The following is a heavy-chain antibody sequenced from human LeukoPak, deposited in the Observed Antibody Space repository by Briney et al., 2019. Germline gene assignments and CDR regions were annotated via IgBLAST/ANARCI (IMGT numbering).Heavy chain of an antibody. CDR1: GFIVSSNY. V-gene: IGHV3-66*01. CDR3: ARGSYRYGDY. J-gene: IGHJ4*02. CDR2: IYSGGST. Sequence: GGSLRLSCASSGFIVSSNYMNWVRQAPGKGLEWVSVIYSGGSTNYADSVKGRLTISRDNSKNTVYLQMNSLRAEDTAVYYCARGSYRYGDYWGQGTLVTVSS. D-gene: IGHD5-18*01.